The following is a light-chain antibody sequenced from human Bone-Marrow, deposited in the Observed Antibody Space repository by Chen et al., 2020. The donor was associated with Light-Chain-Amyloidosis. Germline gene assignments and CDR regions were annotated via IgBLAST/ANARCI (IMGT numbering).Light chain of an antibody. CDR3: QQYGTSPLT. J-gene: IGKJ4*01. CDR1: QTISSNY. V-gene: IGKV3-20*01. CDR2: GSS. Sequence: DIVLTQFPGTLSLSPGEGANLSCRASQTISSNYLTWYQQKFGQAPRLLIYGSSSRATGIPDRFTGSGSGTYFTLTINRLEPEDFAMYYCQQYGTSPLTFGGGIKVEIK.